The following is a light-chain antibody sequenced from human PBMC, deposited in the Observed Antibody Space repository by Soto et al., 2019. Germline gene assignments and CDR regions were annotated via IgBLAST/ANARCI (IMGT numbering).Light chain of an antibody. CDR3: QSYDSSLSAGV. Sequence: QSVLTQPPSVSGAPGQRVTISCTGSSSNIGAGYDVHWYQQLPGTAPKLLIYGNSNRPSGVPDRFSGSKSGTSASLAITGFQAEDEADYYCQSYDSSLSAGVFGGGTKVTVL. V-gene: IGLV1-40*01. CDR2: GNS. J-gene: IGLJ3*02. CDR1: SSNIGAGYD.